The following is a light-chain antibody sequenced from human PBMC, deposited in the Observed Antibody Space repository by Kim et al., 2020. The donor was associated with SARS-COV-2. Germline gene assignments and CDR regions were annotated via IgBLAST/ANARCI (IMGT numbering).Light chain of an antibody. CDR1: KLGDKF. CDR2: QDH. J-gene: IGLJ2*01. CDR3: QAWDSNVVI. Sequence: SYELTQPPSVSVSPGQTATITCSGDKLGDKFASWYQQKPGLSPVLVIYQDHQRPSGIPERFSASSSGTTATLTISGTQALDEADYYCQAWDSNVVIFGGGTQLTVL. V-gene: IGLV3-1*01.